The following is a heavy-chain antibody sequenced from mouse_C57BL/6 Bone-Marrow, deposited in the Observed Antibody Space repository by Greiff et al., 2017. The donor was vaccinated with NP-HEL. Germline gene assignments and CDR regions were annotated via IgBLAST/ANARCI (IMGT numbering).Heavy chain of an antibody. D-gene: IGHD1-2*01. CDR3: AREGYGLDY. Sequence: EVMLVESGGGLVKPGGSLKLSCAASGFTFSSYAMSWVRQTPEKRLEWVATISDGGSYTYYPDNVKGRFTISRDNAKNNLYLQMSHLKSEDTAMYYCAREGYGLDYWGQGTTLTVSS. V-gene: IGHV5-4*01. J-gene: IGHJ2*01. CDR1: GFTFSSYA. CDR2: ISDGGSYT.